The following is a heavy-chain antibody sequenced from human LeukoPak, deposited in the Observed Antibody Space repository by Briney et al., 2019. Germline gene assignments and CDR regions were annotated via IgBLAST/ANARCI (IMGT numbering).Heavy chain of an antibody. J-gene: IGHJ3*02. Sequence: GGSLRLSCAAPGFTVSSNYMSWVRQAPGKGLEWVSVIYSRGSTYYADSVKGRFTISRDNSKNTLYLQMNSLRAEDTAVYYCARVGYCSSTSCQLKDLGSAFDIWGQGTMVTVSS. D-gene: IGHD2-2*01. V-gene: IGHV3-66*01. CDR2: IYSRGST. CDR3: ARVGYCSSTSCQLKDLGSAFDI. CDR1: GFTVSSNY.